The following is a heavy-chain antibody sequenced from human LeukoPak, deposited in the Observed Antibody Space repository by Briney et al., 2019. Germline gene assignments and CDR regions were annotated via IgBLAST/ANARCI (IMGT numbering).Heavy chain of an antibody. CDR3: ARDSSTGWPYYYYCMDV. D-gene: IGHD6-19*01. CDR2: IKQDGSEK. Sequence: GGSLRLSCTASGFPFSTFTMNWVRQAPGKGLEWVATIKQDGSEKYYVDSVTGRFTISRDNAKNSLYLQMNSLRAEDTAVYYCARDSSTGWPYYYYCMDVWGKGTTVTVSS. J-gene: IGHJ6*03. CDR1: GFPFSTFT. V-gene: IGHV3-7*01.